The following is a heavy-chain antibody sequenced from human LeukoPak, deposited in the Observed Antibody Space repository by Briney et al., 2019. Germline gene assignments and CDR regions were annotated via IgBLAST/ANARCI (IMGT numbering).Heavy chain of an antibody. V-gene: IGHV1-24*01. D-gene: IGHD3-16*01. Sequence: ASVKVSCKVSGYTLTELSMHWVRQAPGKGLEWMGGFDPEDGETIYAQKFQGRVTMTEDTSTDTAYMELSSLRSEDTAVYYCATDLFMITFADYWGQGTLVTVSS. CDR1: GYTLTELS. CDR3: ATDLFMITFADY. CDR2: FDPEDGET. J-gene: IGHJ4*02.